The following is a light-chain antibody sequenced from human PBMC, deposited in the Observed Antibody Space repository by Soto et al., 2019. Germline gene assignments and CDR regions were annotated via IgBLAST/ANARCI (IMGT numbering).Light chain of an antibody. V-gene: IGKV1-5*01. CDR3: QQYKSYSYT. CDR1: QSISNW. CDR2: DAS. Sequence: DIQMTQSPSILSASVGDRVTITCRASQSISNWLAWYQQKPGRAPKVLNYDASSLQSGVPSRFSGSGTGTKFTLTISSLQPDDIATYYCQQYKSYSYTFGQGTNLEI. J-gene: IGKJ2*01.